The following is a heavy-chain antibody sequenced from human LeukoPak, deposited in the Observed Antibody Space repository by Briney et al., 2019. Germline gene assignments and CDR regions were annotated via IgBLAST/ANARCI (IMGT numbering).Heavy chain of an antibody. CDR1: GGSISSYY. CDR2: IYYSGRT. Sequence: PSETLSLTCTVAGGSISSYYWSWVRQPPGKGLEWVGYIYYSGRTKYNTSSRSGVTIPVDKSKTQSSLKLSSVTAAYTAVYYCPRRATVTRSLDYWGQGNVVSVFS. V-gene: IGHV4-59*08. D-gene: IGHD4-17*01. CDR3: PRRATVTRSLDY. J-gene: IGHJ4*02.